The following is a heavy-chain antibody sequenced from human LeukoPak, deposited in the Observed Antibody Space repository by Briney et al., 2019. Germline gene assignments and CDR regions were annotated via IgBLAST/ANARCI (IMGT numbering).Heavy chain of an antibody. Sequence: PSETLSLTCTVSGGSISSSSYYWGWIRQPPGKGLEWIGSIYYSGSTNYNPSLKSRVTISVDTSKNQFSLKLSSVTAADTAVYYCARLRLKLRALDYWSQGTLVTVSS. J-gene: IGHJ4*02. D-gene: IGHD4-23*01. CDR3: ARLRLKLRALDY. CDR2: IYYSGST. V-gene: IGHV4-39*07. CDR1: GGSISSSSYY.